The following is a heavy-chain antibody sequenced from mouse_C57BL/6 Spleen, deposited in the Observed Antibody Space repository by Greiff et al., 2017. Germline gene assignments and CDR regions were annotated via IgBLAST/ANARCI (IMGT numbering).Heavy chain of an antibody. V-gene: IGHV14-4*01. CDR1: GFNIKDDY. D-gene: IGHD1-1*01. Sequence: EVQLQESGAELVRPGASVKLSCTASGFNIKDDYMHWVKQRPEQGLEWIGWIDPENGDTEYASKFQGKATITADTSSNTAYLQLSSLTSEDTAVYYCTAHPTTVVRKGYYCDYWGQGTTLTVSS. CDR2: IDPENGDT. CDR3: TAHPTTVVRKGYYCDY. J-gene: IGHJ2*01.